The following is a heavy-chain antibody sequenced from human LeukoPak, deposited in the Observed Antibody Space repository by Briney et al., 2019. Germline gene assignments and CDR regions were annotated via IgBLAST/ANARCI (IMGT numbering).Heavy chain of an antibody. CDR3: ARDPPKTSGWSPYFDY. D-gene: IGHD6-13*01. Sequence: ASVMVSCKASGYTYTNHGITWVRQAPGQGLEWMGWISAYNRDTRYAQNFLGRVTLITESSTNTAYMELRSLRSDDTPVYYCARDPPKTSGWSPYFDYGGQGTLVTVSA. CDR1: GYTYTNHG. CDR2: ISAYNRDT. V-gene: IGHV1-18*04. J-gene: IGHJ4*02.